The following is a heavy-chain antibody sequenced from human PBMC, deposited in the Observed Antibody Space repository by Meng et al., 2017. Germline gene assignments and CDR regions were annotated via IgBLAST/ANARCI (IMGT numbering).Heavy chain of an antibody. D-gene: IGHD3-22*01. J-gene: IGHJ4*02. CDR3: ARAGVGYYDSSGPYSY. Sequence: GELAEPGPGLVKPSGTLSLTCAVSGGSISSSNWWSWVRQPPGKGLEWIGEIYHSGSTNYNPSLKSRVTISVDKSKNQFSLKLSSVTAADTAVYYCARAGVGYYDSSGPYSYWGQGTLVTVSS. CDR2: IYHSGST. V-gene: IGHV4-4*02. CDR1: GGSISSSNW.